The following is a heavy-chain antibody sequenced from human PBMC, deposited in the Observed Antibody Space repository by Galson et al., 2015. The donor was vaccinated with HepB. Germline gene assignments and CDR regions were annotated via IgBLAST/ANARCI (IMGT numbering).Heavy chain of an antibody. J-gene: IGHJ6*02. Sequence: RLSCAASGFAFTSYTFNWVRQAPGKGLEWVSSISSGSNSIDYADSVKGRFTISRHNAKSSLYLQMNSLRVEDTAVYYCARVLYSYERGNYYGLDVWGQGTTVTVSS. CDR1: GFAFTSYT. CDR3: ARVLYSYERGNYYGLDV. CDR2: ISSGSNSI. D-gene: IGHD5-18*01. V-gene: IGHV3-21*01.